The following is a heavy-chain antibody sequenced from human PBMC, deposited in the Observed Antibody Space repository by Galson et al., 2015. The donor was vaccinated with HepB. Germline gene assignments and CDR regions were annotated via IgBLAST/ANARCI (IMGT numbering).Heavy chain of an antibody. CDR3: ASTDYYDSSVPRFQH. D-gene: IGHD3-22*01. Sequence: SVKVSCKASGGTFSSYAISWVRQAPGQGLEWMGRIIPILGIANYAQKFQGRVTITADKSTSTAYMELSSLRSEDTAVYYCASTDYYDSSVPRFQHWGQGTLVTVSS. J-gene: IGHJ1*01. V-gene: IGHV1-69*04. CDR1: GGTFSSYA. CDR2: IIPILGIA.